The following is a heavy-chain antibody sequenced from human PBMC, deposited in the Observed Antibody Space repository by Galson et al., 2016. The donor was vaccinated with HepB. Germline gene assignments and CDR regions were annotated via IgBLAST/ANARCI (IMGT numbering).Heavy chain of an antibody. CDR3: ARGDYSLYSLDY. CDR2: ISGRSKAT. CDR1: GFIFNTYY. V-gene: IGHV3-48*02. D-gene: IGHD4-11*01. Sequence: SLRLSCAASGFIFNTYYMNWVRQAPGKGLEWVSYISGRSKATQYADYVKGRFTISRDNAKNSVYLQMDSLRDDDTAVYYCARGDYSLYSLDYGGQGTLVTVSS. J-gene: IGHJ4*02.